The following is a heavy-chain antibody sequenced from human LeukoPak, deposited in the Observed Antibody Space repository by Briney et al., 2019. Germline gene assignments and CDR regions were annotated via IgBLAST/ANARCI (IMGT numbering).Heavy chain of an antibody. CDR3: ARNSFLAAAGTGQYNWFDP. V-gene: IGHV4-34*01. Sequence: PSETLSLTCAASGVTFSGYYWSWIRQPPGKGLEWVGEINHSGSTNYNPSPKSRVTILVDKYKNQFSLKLRSVNAAGTAVYYCARNSFLAAAGTGQYNWFDPWGQGTLVTVSS. CDR2: INHSGST. CDR1: GVTFSGYY. J-gene: IGHJ5*02. D-gene: IGHD6-13*01.